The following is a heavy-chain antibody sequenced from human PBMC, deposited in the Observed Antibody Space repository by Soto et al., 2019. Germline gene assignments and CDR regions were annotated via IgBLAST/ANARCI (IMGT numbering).Heavy chain of an antibody. V-gene: IGHV1-2*04. D-gene: IGHD6-19*01. Sequence: GASVKVSCKASGYTFTGYYMHWVRQAPGQGLEWMGWINPNSGGTNYAQKFQGWVTMTRDTSISTAYIELSRLRSDDTAVYYCARSEIAVAGSYNYWGQGTLVTVSS. CDR2: INPNSGGT. CDR3: ARSEIAVAGSYNY. J-gene: IGHJ4*02. CDR1: GYTFTGYY.